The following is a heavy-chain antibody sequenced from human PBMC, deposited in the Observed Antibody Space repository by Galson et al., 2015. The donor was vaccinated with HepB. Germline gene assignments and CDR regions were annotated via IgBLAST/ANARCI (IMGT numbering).Heavy chain of an antibody. Sequence: LSLTCAVYGGSFSGYYWSWIRQPPGKGLEWIGEINHSGSTNYNPSLKSRVTISVDTSKNQFSLKLSSVTAADTAVYYCARGRRLPNWFDPWGQGTLVTVSS. CDR2: INHSGST. CDR3: ARGRRLPNWFDP. CDR1: GGSFSGYY. J-gene: IGHJ5*02. V-gene: IGHV4-34*01.